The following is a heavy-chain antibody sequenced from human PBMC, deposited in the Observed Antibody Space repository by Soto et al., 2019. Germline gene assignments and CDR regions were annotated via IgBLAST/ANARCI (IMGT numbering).Heavy chain of an antibody. Sequence: EVQLVETGGGLIQPGGSLRLSCAASGFTVSSNYMSWVRQAPGKGLEWVSVIYSGGSTYYADSVKGRFTISRDNSKNTLYLQMNSLGAEDTAVYYCARGGIQLWLRYFDYWGQGTLVTVSS. CDR2: IYSGGST. J-gene: IGHJ4*02. CDR3: ARGGIQLWLRYFDY. D-gene: IGHD5-18*01. CDR1: GFTVSSNY. V-gene: IGHV3-53*02.